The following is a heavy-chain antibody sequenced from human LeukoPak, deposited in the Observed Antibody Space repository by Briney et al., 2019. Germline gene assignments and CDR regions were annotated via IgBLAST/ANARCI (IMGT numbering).Heavy chain of an antibody. V-gene: IGHV3-30-3*01. CDR3: ARGSSGWKGIDY. CDR1: GFTFSSYA. Sequence: PGGSLRLSCAGTGFTFSSYAMHWVRQAPGKGLEWVAVISYDENIKYHADSVKGRFTISRDNSKKTLYLQMDSLRTEDTAVYYCARGSSGWKGIDYWGQGTQVTVSS. J-gene: IGHJ4*02. CDR2: ISYDENIK. D-gene: IGHD6-25*01.